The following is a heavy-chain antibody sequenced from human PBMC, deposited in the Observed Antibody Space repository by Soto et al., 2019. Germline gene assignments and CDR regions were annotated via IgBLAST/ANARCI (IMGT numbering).Heavy chain of an antibody. V-gene: IGHV5-10-1*01. Sequence: DSLKVSCKGSGYSFTSYWISWVRQMPGKGLEWMGRIDPSDSYTNYSPSFQGHVTISADKSISTAYLQWSSLKASDTAMYYCARHKDIVVVVAATGAFDIWGQGTMVTVSS. J-gene: IGHJ3*02. CDR3: ARHKDIVVVVAATGAFDI. D-gene: IGHD2-15*01. CDR1: GYSFTSYW. CDR2: IDPSDSYT.